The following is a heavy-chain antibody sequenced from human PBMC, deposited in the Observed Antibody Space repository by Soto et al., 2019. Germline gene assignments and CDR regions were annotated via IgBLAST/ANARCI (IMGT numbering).Heavy chain of an antibody. CDR1: GGSFSCYY. D-gene: IGHD5-18*01. CDR3: AXQGRGYRKIYYYYGMDV. Sequence: SETLSLTCAVYGGSFSCYYWSWIRQPPGKGLEWIGEINHSGSTNYNPSLKSRVTISVDTSKNQFSLKLSSVTAADTAVYYCAXQGRGYRKIYYYYGMDVWGQGTTVTVSS. V-gene: IGHV4-34*01. CDR2: INHSGST. J-gene: IGHJ6*02.